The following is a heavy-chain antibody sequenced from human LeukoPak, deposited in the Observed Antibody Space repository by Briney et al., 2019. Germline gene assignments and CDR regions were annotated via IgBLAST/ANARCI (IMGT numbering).Heavy chain of an antibody. CDR2: INHSGST. CDR1: GGSFSGYY. V-gene: IGHV4-34*01. CDR3: AGHYDDFWSGFPTPFDY. J-gene: IGHJ4*02. D-gene: IGHD3-3*01. Sequence: SETLSLTCAVYGGSFSGYYWSWIRQPPGKGLEWIGEINHSGSTNYNPSLKSRVTISVDTSKNQFFLRLNSVTAADTAAYYCAGHYDDFWSGFPTPFDYWGQGTLVTVSS.